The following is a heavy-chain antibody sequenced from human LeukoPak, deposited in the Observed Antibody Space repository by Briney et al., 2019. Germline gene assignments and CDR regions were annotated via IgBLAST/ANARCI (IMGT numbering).Heavy chain of an antibody. CDR3: AADHLRYDNSGSKEN. Sequence: SVKVSCKASGFTFTSSAVQWVRQARGQRLEWIGWIVVGSGNTNYAQKFQERVTITRDMSTSTAYMELSSLRSEDTAVYYCAADHLRYDNSGSKENWGQGTLVTVSS. J-gene: IGHJ4*02. V-gene: IGHV1-58*01. D-gene: IGHD3-22*01. CDR1: GFTFTSSA. CDR2: IVVGSGNT.